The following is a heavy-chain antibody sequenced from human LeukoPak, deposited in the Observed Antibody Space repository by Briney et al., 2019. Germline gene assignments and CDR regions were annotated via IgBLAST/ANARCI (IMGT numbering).Heavy chain of an antibody. Sequence: GGSLRLSCAASGFTFSDYYMSWIRQAPGKGLEWVSYISSSGTTISYTDSVKGRFTISRDNAKNSLYLQMNSLRAEDTAVYYCARDYRSTFDYWGQGTLVTVSS. J-gene: IGHJ4*02. D-gene: IGHD1-26*01. CDR3: ARDYRSTFDY. CDR1: GFTFSDYY. V-gene: IGHV3-11*01. CDR2: ISSSGTTI.